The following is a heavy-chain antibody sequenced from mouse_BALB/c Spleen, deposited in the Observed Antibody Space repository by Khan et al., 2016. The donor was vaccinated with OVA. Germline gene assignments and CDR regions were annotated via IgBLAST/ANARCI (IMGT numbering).Heavy chain of an antibody. D-gene: IGHD1-1*01. CDR3: AREDGITSAWFAY. Sequence: QIQLVQSGAELVRPGASVKLSCKTSGYIFTSYWIHWVKQRSGQGLEWIARIYPGTGSTYYNGLFKVKATLTADKSSSTAYMQLSSLKSEDSAVYFCAREDGITSAWFAYWGQGTLVTVS. CDR2: IYPGTGST. V-gene: IGHV1S132*01. CDR1: GYIFTSYW. J-gene: IGHJ3*01.